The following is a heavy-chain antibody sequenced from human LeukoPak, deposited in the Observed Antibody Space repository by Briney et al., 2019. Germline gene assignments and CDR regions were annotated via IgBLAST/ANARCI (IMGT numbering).Heavy chain of an antibody. CDR3: ARDLFNYYDSSQFDP. D-gene: IGHD3-22*01. V-gene: IGHV1-18*01. CDR2: ISAYNGNT. J-gene: IGHJ5*02. CDR1: GYTFTSYG. Sequence: VASVKVSCKASGYTFTSYGISWVRQAPGQGLEWMGWISAYNGNTNYAQKLQGRVTMTTDTSTSTAYMELRSLRSDDTAVYYCARDLFNYYDSSQFDPWGQGTLVTVSS.